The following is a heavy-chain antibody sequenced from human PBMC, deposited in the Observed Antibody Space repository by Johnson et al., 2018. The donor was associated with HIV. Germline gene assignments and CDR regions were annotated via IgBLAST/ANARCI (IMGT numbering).Heavy chain of an antibody. V-gene: IGHV3-53*01. J-gene: IGHJ3*02. D-gene: IGHD3-3*01. CDR3: ARTSLEWLLFAFDI. CDR2: IYSGGST. Sequence: VQLVESGGGLIQPGGSLRLSCAASGFTVSSNYMSWVRQAPGKGLEWVSVIYSGGSTYYADSVKGRFTISSDNSKNTLYLQMNSLRAEDTAVYYCARTSLEWLLFAFDIWGQGTMVTVSS. CDR1: GFTVSSNY.